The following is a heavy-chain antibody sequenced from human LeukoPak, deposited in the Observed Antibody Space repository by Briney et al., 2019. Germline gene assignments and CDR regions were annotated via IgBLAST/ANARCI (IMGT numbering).Heavy chain of an antibody. Sequence: SETPSLTCTVSGGSISSYYWSWIRQPPGKGLEWIGYIYYSGSTNYNPSLKSRVTISVDTSKNQFSLKLSSVTAADTAVYYCARYRDYYDSSGYNWFDPWGQGTLVTVSS. CDR3: ARYRDYYDSSGYNWFDP. D-gene: IGHD3-22*01. J-gene: IGHJ5*02. CDR1: GGSISSYY. V-gene: IGHV4-59*01. CDR2: IYYSGST.